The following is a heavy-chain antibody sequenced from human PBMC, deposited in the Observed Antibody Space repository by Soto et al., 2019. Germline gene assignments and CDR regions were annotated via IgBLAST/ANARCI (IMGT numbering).Heavy chain of an antibody. V-gene: IGHV1-18*01. CDR3: ARLGMRAAAGNYYFDY. D-gene: IGHD6-13*01. CDR1: GYTFTSYG. CDR2: ISAYNGNT. Sequence: QVQLVQSGAEVKKPGASVKVSCKASGYTFTSYGISWVRQAPGQGLEWMGWISAYNGNTNYAQKLQGRVTMTTDTTTNPAYMELRGLRTDDTAGYYCARLGMRAAAGNYYFDYWGQGTLVTVSS. J-gene: IGHJ4*02.